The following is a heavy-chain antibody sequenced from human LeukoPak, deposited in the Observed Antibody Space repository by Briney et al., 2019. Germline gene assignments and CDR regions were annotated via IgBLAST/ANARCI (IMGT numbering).Heavy chain of an antibody. CDR3: ARGLGYCSGGSCSYWFDP. Sequence: ASVKVSCKASGYTFTSYDLNWVRQATGQGLEWMGWMNPNTGNTGYAQKFQGRVTMTRNTSISTAYMELSSLRSEDTAVYYCARGLGYCSGGSCSYWFDPWGQGTLVTVSP. V-gene: IGHV1-8*01. CDR2: MNPNTGNT. CDR1: GYTFTSYD. D-gene: IGHD2-15*01. J-gene: IGHJ5*02.